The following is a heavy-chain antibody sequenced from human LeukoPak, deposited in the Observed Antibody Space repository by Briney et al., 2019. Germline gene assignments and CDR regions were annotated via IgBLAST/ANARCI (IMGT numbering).Heavy chain of an antibody. D-gene: IGHD4-17*01. V-gene: IGHV3-49*04. J-gene: IGHJ4*02. CDR3: TRGYGDPQQDDY. CDR1: GFIFGDYG. Sequence: GGSLRLSCTTSGFIFGDYGMSWVRQAPGKGLEWVGFIRGKGYDGIIEYAASVKGRFTISRDDSKSIAYLQMNSLKTEDTAVYYCTRGYGDPQQDDYWGQGTLVTVSS. CDR2: IRGKGYDGII.